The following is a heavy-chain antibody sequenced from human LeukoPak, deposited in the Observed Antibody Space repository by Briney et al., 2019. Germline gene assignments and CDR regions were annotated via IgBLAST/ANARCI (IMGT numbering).Heavy chain of an antibody. CDR2: ISFSGDNT. CDR1: GFTFRDSA. CDR3: ARDHGYAFDY. D-gene: IGHD5-12*01. Sequence: GGSLRLSCVASGFTFRDSAMSWVRQAPGKGLEWVSLISFSGDNTYYTDSVKGRFTISRDNSKDTLYLQMNSLRAEDTAIYYCARDHGYAFDYWGQGTLVTVSS. V-gene: IGHV3-23*01. J-gene: IGHJ4*02.